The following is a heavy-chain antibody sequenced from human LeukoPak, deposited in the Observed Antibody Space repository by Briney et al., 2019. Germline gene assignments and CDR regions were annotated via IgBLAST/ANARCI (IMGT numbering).Heavy chain of an antibody. V-gene: IGHV3-11*01. CDR3: ARSVVVVAATDYYGMDV. J-gene: IGHJ6*02. Sequence: GGSLRLSCAASGFTFSDYYMSWIRQAPGKGLEWVSYISSSGSTIYYADSVKGRFTISRDNAKNSLYLQMNSLRAKDTAVYYCARSVVVVAATDYYGMDVWGQGTTVTVSS. CDR1: GFTFSDYY. D-gene: IGHD2-15*01. CDR2: ISSSGSTI.